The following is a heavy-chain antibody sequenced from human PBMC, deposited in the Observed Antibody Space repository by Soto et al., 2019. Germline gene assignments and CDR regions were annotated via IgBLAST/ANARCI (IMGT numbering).Heavy chain of an antibody. CDR2: ISGSGGST. Sequence: WGSLRLSCAASGFTFSSYAMSWVRQAPGKGLEWVSAISGSGGSTYYADSVKGRFTISRDNSKNTLYLQMNSLRAEDTAVYYCAKDQVVVVPAAKPLDYWGQGTLVTVSS. CDR3: AKDQVVVVPAAKPLDY. D-gene: IGHD2-2*02. CDR1: GFTFSSYA. J-gene: IGHJ4*02. V-gene: IGHV3-23*01.